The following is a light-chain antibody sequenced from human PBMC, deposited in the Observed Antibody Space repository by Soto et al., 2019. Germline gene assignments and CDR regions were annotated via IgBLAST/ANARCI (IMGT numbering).Light chain of an antibody. V-gene: IGKV3D-7*01. CDR2: GAS. CDR3: QQDYNLPWT. CDR1: QSVSSSY. J-gene: IGKJ1*01. Sequence: PGERVTLSCRASQSVSSSYLTWYQQKPGQAPRLLIYGASTRATGIPARFSGTGSGTDFTLTISSLQPEDFAVYYCQQDYNLPWTFGKGTKVAIK.